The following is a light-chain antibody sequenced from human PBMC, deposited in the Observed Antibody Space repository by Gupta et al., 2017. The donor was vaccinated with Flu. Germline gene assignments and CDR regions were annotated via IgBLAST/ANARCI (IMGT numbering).Light chain of an antibody. J-gene: IGLJ2*01. CDR2: DNN. CDR3: QSYDSSLSGSV. CDR1: SSNIGAGYD. V-gene: IGLV1-40*01. Sequence: QSVLTQQPSVSGAPGQRVTISCTGSSSNIGAGYDVHWYQQLPRTAPKLLIYDNNNRPSGVPDRFSGSKSGTSASLAITGLQAEDEADYYCQSYDSSLSGSVFGGGTKLTVL.